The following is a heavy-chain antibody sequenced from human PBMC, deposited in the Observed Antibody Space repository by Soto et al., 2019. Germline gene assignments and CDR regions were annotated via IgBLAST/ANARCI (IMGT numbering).Heavy chain of an antibody. V-gene: IGHV4-59*01. J-gene: IGHJ5*02. CDR1: GGSISSYY. CDR2: IYYSGNT. D-gene: IGHD6-13*01. CDR3: ARQYSGSWYWFDP. Sequence: QVQLQESGPGLVKPSETLSLTCTVSGGSISSYYWSWIRQPPGKGLEWIGYIYYSGNTNYNPSLESRVITSVDTSKNQCSLKLNSVTAADTAVYYCARQYSGSWYWFDPWGQGTLVTVSS.